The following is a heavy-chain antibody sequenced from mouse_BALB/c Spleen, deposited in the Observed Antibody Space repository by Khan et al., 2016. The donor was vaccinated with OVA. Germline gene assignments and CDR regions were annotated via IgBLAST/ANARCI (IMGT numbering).Heavy chain of an antibody. CDR1: GFTFSNYW. CDR2: IRLKSNIYAI. J-gene: IGHJ1*01. D-gene: IGHD3-3*01. CDR3: ARGWDWYFDV. V-gene: IGHV6-6*02. Sequence: EVKLEESGGGLVQPGGSMKLSCVASGFTFSNYWMNWVRQSPEKGFEWVAEIRLKSNIYAIHYAVSVRGSFTFSSDDSRSSVYLQMNNLGAEDTGIYYCARGWDWYFDVWGAGTTVTVSS.